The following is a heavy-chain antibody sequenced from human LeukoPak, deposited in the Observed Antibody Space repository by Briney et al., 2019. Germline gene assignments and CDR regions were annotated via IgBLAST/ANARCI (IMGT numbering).Heavy chain of an antibody. V-gene: IGHV3-74*01. D-gene: IGHD1-26*01. CDR2: INGDGTTT. J-gene: IGHJ4*02. CDR3: ARRWYTGTYYYFDL. CDR1: GFTLSTHW. Sequence: GGSLRLSCAASGFTLSTHWMHWVRQAPGKGLVWASRINGDGTTTSYADSVKGRFTISRVNAKSTLYLEMDSLRAEDTAIYYCARRWYTGTYYYFDLWGQGTLVTVSS.